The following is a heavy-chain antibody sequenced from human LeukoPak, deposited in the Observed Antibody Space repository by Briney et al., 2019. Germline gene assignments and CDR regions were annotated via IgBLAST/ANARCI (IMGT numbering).Heavy chain of an antibody. J-gene: IGHJ4*02. D-gene: IGHD6-25*01. Sequence: PGGSLRLSCVASGFTVRSNYLSWVRQAPGKGLEWVSVIYSGGSTYYADSVKGRFTISRDNAKNTLYLQMNSLRAEDTAVYYCARKPAPADWGQGTLVTVSS. CDR3: ARKPAPAD. CDR1: GFTVRSNY. CDR2: IYSGGST. V-gene: IGHV3-66*01.